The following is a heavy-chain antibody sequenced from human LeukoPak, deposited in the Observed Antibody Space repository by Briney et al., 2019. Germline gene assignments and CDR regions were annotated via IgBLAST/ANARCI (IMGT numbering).Heavy chain of an antibody. CDR2: IYYSGSS. D-gene: IGHD2-15*01. CDR3: AREGGSPYYYYMDV. J-gene: IGHJ6*03. V-gene: IGHV4-39*01. Sequence: SETLSLTCSVSGGSISSSSSYWGWIRQPPGKGLEWIGSIYYSGSSFDNPALKSRVTISVDTSKNQFSLKLSSVTAADTAVYYCAREGGSPYYYYMDVWGKGTTVTVSS. CDR1: GGSISSSSSY.